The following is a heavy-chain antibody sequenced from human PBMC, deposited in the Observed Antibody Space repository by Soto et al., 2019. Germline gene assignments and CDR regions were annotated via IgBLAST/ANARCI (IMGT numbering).Heavy chain of an antibody. CDR2: ISAYNGNT. J-gene: IGHJ5*02. CDR3: ARDSGYDFWSGYYNWFDP. D-gene: IGHD3-3*01. V-gene: IGHV1-18*01. Sequence: ASVKVSCKASGYTFTSYGSSWVRQAPGQGLEWMGWISAYNGNTNYAQELQGRVTMTTDTSTSTAYMELRSLRSDDTAVYYCARDSGYDFWSGYYNWFDPWGQGTLVTVSS. CDR1: GYTFTSYG.